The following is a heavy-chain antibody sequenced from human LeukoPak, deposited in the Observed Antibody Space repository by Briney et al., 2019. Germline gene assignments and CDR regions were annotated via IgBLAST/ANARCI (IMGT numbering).Heavy chain of an antibody. CDR1: GFAFSTYA. CDR2: LSGSGAST. Sequence: GGSLRLSCAASGFAFSTYAMSWVRQAPGKGLEWVSALSGSGASTYYADSVKGRFTISRDNSKNTLYLQMNSLKTEDTAVYYCTTDCVGATDFDYWGQGTLVTVSS. V-gene: IGHV3-23*01. D-gene: IGHD1-26*01. J-gene: IGHJ4*02. CDR3: TTDCVGATDFDY.